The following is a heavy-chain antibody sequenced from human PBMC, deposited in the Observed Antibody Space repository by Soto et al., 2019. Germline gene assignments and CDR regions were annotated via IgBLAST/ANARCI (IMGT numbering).Heavy chain of an antibody. J-gene: IGHJ6*02. CDR2: ISGSGGST. V-gene: IGHV3-23*01. D-gene: IGHD1-26*01. CDR3: AKDGNPTGAYYYGMDV. Sequence: GGAVRLYCAASGCSLSSHAMSWVRQAPGKGLEWVSAISGSGGSTYYADSVKGRFTISRDNSKNTLYLQMNSLRAEDTAVYYCAKDGNPTGAYYYGMDVWGQGTTVTVSS. CDR1: GCSLSSHA.